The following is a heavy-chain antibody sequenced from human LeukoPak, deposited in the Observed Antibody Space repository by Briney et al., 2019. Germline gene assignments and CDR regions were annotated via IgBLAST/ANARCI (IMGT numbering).Heavy chain of an antibody. J-gene: IGHJ4*02. D-gene: IGHD6-13*01. CDR1: GGSINSYY. Sequence: PSETLSLTCTVSGGSINSYYWSWIRQPPGKGLEWIGYIYYSGITNYNPSLKSRVTISVDTSKNQFSLRLSSVTAADTAVYYCARVTGYMTEDYFDYWGQGTLITVSS. CDR3: ARVTGYMTEDYFDY. CDR2: IYYSGIT. V-gene: IGHV4-59*01.